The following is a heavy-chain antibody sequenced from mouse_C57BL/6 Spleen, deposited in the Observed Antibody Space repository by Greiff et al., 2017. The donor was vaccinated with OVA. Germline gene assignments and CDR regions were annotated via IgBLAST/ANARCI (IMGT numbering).Heavy chain of an antibody. Sequence: EVMLVESGGGLVQPGGSLSLSCAASGFTFTDYYMSWVRQPPGKALEWLGFIRHKAKGYTTEYSASVKGRFTISRDNSQSILYLQMNALIAEDSSTYYCARYISSLRGSNQYYFDYWGQGTTLTVSS. CDR1: GFTFTDYY. V-gene: IGHV7-3*01. D-gene: IGHD1-1*01. CDR2: IRHKAKGYTT. CDR3: ARYISSLRGSNQYYFDY. J-gene: IGHJ2*01.